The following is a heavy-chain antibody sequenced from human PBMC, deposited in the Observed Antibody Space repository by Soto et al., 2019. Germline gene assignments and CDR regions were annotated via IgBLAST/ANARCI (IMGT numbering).Heavy chain of an antibody. CDR3: AKVLWFGELYFNYYYMDV. Sequence: EVQLLESGGGLVQPGGSLRLSCAASGFTFSSYGMSWVRQAPGKGLEWVSAISGSGGSTYYADSVKGRFTISRDNSKNTLYLQMNSLRAEDTAVYYCAKVLWFGELYFNYYYMDVWGKGTTVTVSS. CDR1: GFTFSSYG. J-gene: IGHJ6*03. CDR2: ISGSGGST. D-gene: IGHD3-10*01. V-gene: IGHV3-23*01.